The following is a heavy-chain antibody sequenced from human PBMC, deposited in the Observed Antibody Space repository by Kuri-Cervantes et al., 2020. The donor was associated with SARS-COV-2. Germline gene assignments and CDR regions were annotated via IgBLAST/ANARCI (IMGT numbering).Heavy chain of an antibody. CDR2: IYYSGST. CDR1: GGSISSGDYY. D-gene: IGHD2-21*01. J-gene: IGHJ3*02. CDR3: VKTYCGGDCYSDAFDI. V-gene: IGHV4-30-4*08. Sequence: SETLSLTCTVSGGSISSGDYYWSWIRQPPGKGLEWIGYIYYSGSTYYNPSLKSRVTISVDTSKNQFSLKLSSVTAADTAVYYCVKTYCGGDCYSDAFDIWGQGTMVTVSS.